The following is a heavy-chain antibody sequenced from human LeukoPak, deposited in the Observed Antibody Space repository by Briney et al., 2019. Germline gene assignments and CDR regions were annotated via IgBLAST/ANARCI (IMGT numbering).Heavy chain of an antibody. D-gene: IGHD4-17*01. CDR2: ITGTGST. CDR3: AKSTVTTTAAYDI. J-gene: IGHJ3*02. Sequence: GGSLRLSCAASGFTLNNFAMNWVRQAPGKGLEWVSAITGTGSTYYADSVRGRFTISRDISTAILFLQMNSLRGEDTALYYCAKSTVTTTAAYDIWGRGTVVTISS. CDR1: GFTLNNFA. V-gene: IGHV3-23*01.